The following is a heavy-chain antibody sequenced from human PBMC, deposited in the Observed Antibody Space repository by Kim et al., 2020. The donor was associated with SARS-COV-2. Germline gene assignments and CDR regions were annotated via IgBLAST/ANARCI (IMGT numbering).Heavy chain of an antibody. CDR2: IYHSGST. D-gene: IGHD6-13*01. V-gene: IGHV4-38-2*02. J-gene: IGHJ5*02. CDR1: GYSISSGYY. CDR3: ARAQPVIAATGNWFDP. Sequence: SETLSLTCTVSGYSISSGYYWGWIRQPPGKGLEWIGSIYHSGSTYYNPSLKSRVTISVDTSKNQFSLKVSSVTAADTAVYYCARAQPVIAATGNWFDPWGQGTLVTVSS.